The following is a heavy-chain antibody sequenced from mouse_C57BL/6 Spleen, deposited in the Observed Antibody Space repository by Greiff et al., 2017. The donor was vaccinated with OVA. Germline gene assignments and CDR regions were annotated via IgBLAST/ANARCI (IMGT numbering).Heavy chain of an antibody. CDR1: GYTFTDYY. CDR2: IYPGSGNT. V-gene: IGHV1-76*01. Sequence: QVQLQQSGAELVRPGASVKLSCKASGYTFTDYYINWVKQRPGQGLEWIARIYPGSGNTYYNGKFKGKATLTADKSSSTAYMQLSSLTSEDSAVYFCARSRSFDYWGQGTTLTVSS. CDR3: ARSRSFDY. J-gene: IGHJ2*01.